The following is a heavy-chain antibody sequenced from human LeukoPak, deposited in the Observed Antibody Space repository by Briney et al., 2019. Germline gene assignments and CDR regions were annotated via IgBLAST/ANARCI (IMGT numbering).Heavy chain of an antibody. D-gene: IGHD1-1*01. CDR2: ISGSGGST. V-gene: IGHV3-23*01. CDR3: ANGAGTTSYY. CDR1: GFTFSSHG. Sequence: GGSLRLSCAASGFTFSSHGMNWVRQAPGKGLEWVSAISGSGGSTYYADSVKGRFTISRDNSKNTLYLQMNSLRAEDTAVYYCANGAGTTSYYWGQGTLVTVSS. J-gene: IGHJ4*02.